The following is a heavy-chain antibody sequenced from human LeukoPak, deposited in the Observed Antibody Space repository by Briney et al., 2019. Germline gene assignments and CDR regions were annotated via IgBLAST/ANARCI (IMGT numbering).Heavy chain of an antibody. V-gene: IGHV4-34*01. J-gene: IGHJ3*02. CDR2: INHSGST. CDR3: ARSRSSIAAPLDAFDI. D-gene: IGHD6-6*01. Sequence: PSETLSLTCAVYGGSFSGYYWSWIRQPPGKGLEWIGEINHSGSTYYNPSLKSRVTISVDTSKNQFSLKLSSVTAADTAVYYCARSRSSIAAPLDAFDIWGQGTMVTVSS. CDR1: GGSFSGYY.